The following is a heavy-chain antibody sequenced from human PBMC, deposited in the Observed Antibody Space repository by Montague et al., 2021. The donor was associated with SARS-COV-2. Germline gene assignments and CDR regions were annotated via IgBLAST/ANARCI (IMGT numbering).Heavy chain of an antibody. CDR3: ASQSGSYYNYFDL. D-gene: IGHD1-26*01. CDR2: IYYSGSS. CDR1: GGSISSANYY. Sequence: TLSLTCSVSGGSISSANYYWSWIRQHPGKGLEFIRYIYYSGSSFYNPSLKSRLTISVDTSKNRFSLRLSSVTAADTAIYFCASQSGSYYNYFDLWGQGTLVTVSS. J-gene: IGHJ4*02. V-gene: IGHV4-31*03.